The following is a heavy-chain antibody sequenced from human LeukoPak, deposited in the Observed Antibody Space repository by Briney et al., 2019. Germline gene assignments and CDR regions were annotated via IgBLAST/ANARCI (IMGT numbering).Heavy chain of an antibody. Sequence: SETLSLTCTVSGGSISSSSYYWGWIRQPPGKGLEWIGSIYYSGSTYYNPSLKSRVTISVDTSKNQFSLKLSSVTAVDTAVYYCARDTVTTPFDYWGQGTLVTVSS. V-gene: IGHV4-39*07. J-gene: IGHJ4*02. CDR3: ARDTVTTPFDY. CDR1: GGSISSSSYY. CDR2: IYYSGST. D-gene: IGHD4-17*01.